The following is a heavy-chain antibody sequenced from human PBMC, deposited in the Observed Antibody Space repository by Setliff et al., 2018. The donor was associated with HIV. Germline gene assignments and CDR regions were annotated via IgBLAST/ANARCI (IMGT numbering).Heavy chain of an antibody. CDR2: ISSSGSP. J-gene: IGHJ4*02. CDR1: GGSINSYW. D-gene: IGHD2-21*02. V-gene: IGHV4-4*07. Sequence: KPSETLSLTCTVSGGSINSYWWSWFRQPAGKGLEWIGRISSSGSPNYNPSLESRVTMSVDTSKNQFSLKLRSVTATDTAVYSCARSRHCGSDCYFDNSGQGTLVTVSS. CDR3: ARSRHCGSDCYFDN.